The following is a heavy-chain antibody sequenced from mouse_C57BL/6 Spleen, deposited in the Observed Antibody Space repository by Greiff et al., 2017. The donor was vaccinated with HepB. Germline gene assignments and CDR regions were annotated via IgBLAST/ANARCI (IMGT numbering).Heavy chain of an antibody. V-gene: IGHV1-55*01. CDR3: ARGGYGYDGGFAY. Sequence: QVQLQQPGAELVKPGASVKMSCKASGYTFTSYWITWVKQRPGQGLEWIGDIYPGSGSTNYNEKFKSKATLTVDTSSSTAYMQLSSRTSEDSAVYYCARGGYGYDGGFAYWGQGTLVTVSA. D-gene: IGHD2-2*01. CDR1: GYTFTSYW. J-gene: IGHJ3*01. CDR2: IYPGSGST.